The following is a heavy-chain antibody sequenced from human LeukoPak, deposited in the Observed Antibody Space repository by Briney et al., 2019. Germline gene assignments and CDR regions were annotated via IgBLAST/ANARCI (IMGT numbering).Heavy chain of an antibody. CDR3: ARRGYCSSTSCYWSAFDT. V-gene: IGHV5-51*01. J-gene: IGHJ3*02. CDR1: GYRFTSYW. D-gene: IGHD2-2*01. CDR2: IYPGDSET. Sequence: GESLKISCKGSGYRFTSYWIGWVRQMPGKGLEWMGIIYPGDSETRYSPSFQGQVTISADKSISTAYLQWSSLKASDTAMYYCARRGYCSSTSCYWSAFDTWGQGTMVTVSS.